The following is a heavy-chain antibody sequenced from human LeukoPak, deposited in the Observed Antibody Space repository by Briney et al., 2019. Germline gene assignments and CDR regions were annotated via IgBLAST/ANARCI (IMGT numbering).Heavy chain of an antibody. J-gene: IGHJ4*02. Sequence: SEILSLTCAVYGGSFSGYYWSWIRQPPGKGLEWIGEINHSGSTNYNPSLKSRVTISVDTSKNQFSLKVRSVTAADTAVYYCARGPRYYYESSGYYYNYRGQGTLVTVSS. D-gene: IGHD3-22*01. V-gene: IGHV4-34*01. CDR1: GGSFSGYY. CDR2: INHSGST. CDR3: ARGPRYYYESSGYYYNY.